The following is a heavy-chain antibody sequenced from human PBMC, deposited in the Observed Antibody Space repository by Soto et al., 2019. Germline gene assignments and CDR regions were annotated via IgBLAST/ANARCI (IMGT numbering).Heavy chain of an antibody. V-gene: IGHV4-59*08. CDR2: IYYSGST. Sequence: SETLSLTCTVSGGSISSYYWSWIRQPPGKGLEWIGYIYYSGSTNYNPSLKSRVTISVDTSKNQFSLKLSSVTAADTAVYYCARHDGNSGWIWDYWGQGTLVTVSS. J-gene: IGHJ4*02. CDR1: GGSISSYY. D-gene: IGHD6-19*01. CDR3: ARHDGNSGWIWDY.